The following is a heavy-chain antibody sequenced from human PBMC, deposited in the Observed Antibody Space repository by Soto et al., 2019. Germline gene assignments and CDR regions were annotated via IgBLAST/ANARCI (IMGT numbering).Heavy chain of an antibody. CDR2: IRSKANSYAT. CDR1: GFTFSGSA. Sequence: EVQLVESGGGLVQPGGSLKLSCAASGFTFSGSAMHWVRQASGKGLEWVGRIRSKANSYATAYAASVKGRFTISRDDSKNTAYLQMNSLKTEDTAVYYCTSILELLVYGDAFDIWGQGTMVTVSS. J-gene: IGHJ3*02. V-gene: IGHV3-73*01. CDR3: TSILELLVYGDAFDI. D-gene: IGHD2-15*01.